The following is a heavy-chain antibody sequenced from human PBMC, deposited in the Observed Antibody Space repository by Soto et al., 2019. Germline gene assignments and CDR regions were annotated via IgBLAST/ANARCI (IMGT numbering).Heavy chain of an antibody. CDR3: ARAYGGYADY. CDR1: GGSISSYY. J-gene: IGHJ4*02. D-gene: IGHD5-12*01. Sequence: QVQLQESGPGLVKPSETLSLTCTVSGGSISSYYWSWIRQPPGKGLEWIGYIYYSGSTNYNPALKSRVTISVDTSKNHFPLKLSSVTAADTAVYSCARAYGGYADYWGQGALVTVSS. CDR2: IYYSGST. V-gene: IGHV4-59*01.